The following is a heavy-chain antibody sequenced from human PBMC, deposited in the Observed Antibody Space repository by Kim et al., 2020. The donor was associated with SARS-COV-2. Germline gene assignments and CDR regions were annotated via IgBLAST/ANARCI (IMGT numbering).Heavy chain of an antibody. V-gene: IGHV4-38-2*02. J-gene: IGHJ5*02. CDR3: VTYVGDPRLRFDP. CDR1: DNSMKSNSR. D-gene: IGHD1-26*01. CDR2: ISHSGTT. Sequence: SETLSLSCSASDNSMKSNSRWGWIRQPPGRGLEWIGSISHSGTTYYNPSLKSRISVSMDVSEKRFSLRLSTVTAPATAVYYCVTYVGDPRLRFDPWGQGT.